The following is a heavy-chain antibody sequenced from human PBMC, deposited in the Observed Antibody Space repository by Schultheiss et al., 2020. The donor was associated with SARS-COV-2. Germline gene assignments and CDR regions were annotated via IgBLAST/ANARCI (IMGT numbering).Heavy chain of an antibody. V-gene: IGHV3-66*02. CDR2: MYTDGTS. CDR1: EFSVSNY. D-gene: IGHD4-17*01. CDR3: VKEGVIYGVYSSTFDY. Sequence: GESLKISCAASEFSVSNYMSWVRQAPGKGLEWISVMYTDGTSCYADSVKGRFTISRDNSKNTLYLQMNSLGAEDTAMYYCVKEGVIYGVYSSTFDYWGQGTLVTVSS. J-gene: IGHJ4*01.